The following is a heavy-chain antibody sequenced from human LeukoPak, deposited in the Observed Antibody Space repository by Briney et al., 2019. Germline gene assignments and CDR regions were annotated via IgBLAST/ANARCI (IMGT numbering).Heavy chain of an antibody. CDR3: AMGPDTALVKIYYMDV. CDR1: GLNFNNFA. D-gene: IGHD5-18*01. Sequence: PGGTLRLSCAASGLNFNNFAMSWVRQAPGKGLEWVSVISGNSATTYYADSVKGRVIMSRDNARNTVYLQMNSLRVEDTAKYFCAMGPDTALVKIYYMDVWGTGTTVTISS. CDR2: ISGNSATT. V-gene: IGHV3-23*01. J-gene: IGHJ6*03.